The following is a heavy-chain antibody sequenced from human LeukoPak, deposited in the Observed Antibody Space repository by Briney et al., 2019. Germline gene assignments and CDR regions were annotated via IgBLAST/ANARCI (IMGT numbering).Heavy chain of an antibody. Sequence: SETLSLTCAVYGGSFSGYYWSWIRQPPGKGLEWIGEINHSGSTTYNPSLKSRITTSVDTSKNQFSLKLSSVTAADTAVYYCARGLTDCSSTSCPRSADWFDPWGQGTLVTVSS. CDR1: GGSFSGYY. CDR2: INHSGST. CDR3: ARGLTDCSSTSCPRSADWFDP. J-gene: IGHJ5*02. D-gene: IGHD2-2*01. V-gene: IGHV4-34*01.